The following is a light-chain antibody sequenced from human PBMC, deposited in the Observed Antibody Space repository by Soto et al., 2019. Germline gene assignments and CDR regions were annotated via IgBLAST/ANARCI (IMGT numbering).Light chain of an antibody. Sequence: QSVLTQPRSVSGSPGQSVTISCTGTSSDVGGYDFVSWYQQHPGKAPKLMIYDVTKRPSGVPVRFSGSKSGNTASLTISGLQAEDEADYYCCSYAGTPYGFGAGTKVTVL. J-gene: IGLJ1*01. CDR3: CSYAGTPYG. V-gene: IGLV2-11*01. CDR2: DVT. CDR1: SSDVGGYDF.